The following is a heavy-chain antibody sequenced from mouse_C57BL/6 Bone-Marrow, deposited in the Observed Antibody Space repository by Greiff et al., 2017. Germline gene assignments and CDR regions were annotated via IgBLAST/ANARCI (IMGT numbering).Heavy chain of an antibody. CDR3: SILGYGNPYYAMDY. J-gene: IGHJ4*01. V-gene: IGHV1-74*01. CDR1: GYTFTSYW. D-gene: IGHD2-1*01. Sequence: QVQLQQPGAELVKPGASVKVSCKASGYTFTSYWMHWVKQRPGQGLEWIGRIHPSDSDTNYNQKFKGKATLTVDKSSSTAYMQLSSLTSEDSAVYYWSILGYGNPYYAMDYWGQGTSVTVSS. CDR2: IHPSDSDT.